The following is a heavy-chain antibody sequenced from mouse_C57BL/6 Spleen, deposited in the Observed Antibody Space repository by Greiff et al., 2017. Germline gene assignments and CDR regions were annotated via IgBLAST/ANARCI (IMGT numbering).Heavy chain of an antibody. D-gene: IGHD1-3*01. V-gene: IGHV1-47*01. CDR3: ARRVEAKWGWFAV. Sequence: VQLQQSGAELVKPGASVKMSCTASGYTFTSYSIRWLKRKHGQSLEWIGDFNPYNGGTKYNEKFKSKATLTVDKSSSTVYMELSSLTSDDSAVYYCARRVEAKWGWFAVWGTGTLGTVSA. J-gene: IGHJ1*03. CDR1: GYTFTSYS. CDR2: FNPYNGGT.